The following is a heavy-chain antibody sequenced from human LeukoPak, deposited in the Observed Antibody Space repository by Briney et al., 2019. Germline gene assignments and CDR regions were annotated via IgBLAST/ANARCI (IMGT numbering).Heavy chain of an antibody. V-gene: IGHV3-21*01. Sequence: GGSLRLSCAASGFTFSSYSMNWVRQAPGKGLEWVSSISSSSSYIYYADSVKGRFTISRDNAKNSLYLQMNSLRAEDTAVYYCASSRAAAGIFDYWGQGTLVTVSS. CDR2: ISSSSSYI. CDR3: ASSRAAAGIFDY. CDR1: GFTFSSYS. J-gene: IGHJ4*02. D-gene: IGHD6-13*01.